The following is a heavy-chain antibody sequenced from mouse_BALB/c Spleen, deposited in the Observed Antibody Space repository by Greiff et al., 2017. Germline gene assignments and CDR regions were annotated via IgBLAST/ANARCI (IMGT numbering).Heavy chain of an antibody. V-gene: IGHV1-69*01. J-gene: IGHJ2*01. D-gene: IGHD2-10*02. Sequence: VQLQQPGAELVMPGASVKMSCKASGYTFTDYWMHWVKQRPGQGLEWIGAIDTSDSYTSYNQKFKGKATLTVDESSSTAYMQLSSLTSEDSAVYYCVWSYFDYWGQGTTLTVSS. CDR1: GYTFTDYW. CDR3: VWSYFDY. CDR2: IDTSDSYT.